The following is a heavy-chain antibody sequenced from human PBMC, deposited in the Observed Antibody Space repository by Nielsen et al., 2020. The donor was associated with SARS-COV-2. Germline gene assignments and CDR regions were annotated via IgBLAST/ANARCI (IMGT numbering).Heavy chain of an antibody. V-gene: IGHV1-8*01. CDR1: GYTFTSYD. CDR2: MNPNSGNT. J-gene: IGHJ6*02. Sequence: ASVKVSCKASGYTFTSYDINWVRQATGQGLEWMGWMNPNSGNTGYAQKFQGRVTMTEDTSTDTAYMELSSLRSEDTAVYYCATPTCTSCYTDELSARAFYYYYGMDVWGQGTTVTVSS. CDR3: ATPTCTSCYTDELSARAFYYYYGMDV. D-gene: IGHD2-2*02.